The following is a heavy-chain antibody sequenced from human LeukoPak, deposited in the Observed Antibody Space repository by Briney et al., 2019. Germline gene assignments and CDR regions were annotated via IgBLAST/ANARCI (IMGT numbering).Heavy chain of an antibody. J-gene: IGHJ3*02. Sequence: GGSLRLSCAASGFTFSSYGMHWVRQAPGKGLEWVAVISYDGSNKYYADSVKGRFTISRDNSKNTLYLQMNSLRAEDTAVYYCAGGVGGYCSGGSCYEHGRWDDHHAFDIWGQGTMVTVSS. CDR1: GFTFSSYG. V-gene: IGHV3-30*03. CDR3: AGGVGGYCSGGSCYEHGRWDDHHAFDI. D-gene: IGHD2-15*01. CDR2: ISYDGSNK.